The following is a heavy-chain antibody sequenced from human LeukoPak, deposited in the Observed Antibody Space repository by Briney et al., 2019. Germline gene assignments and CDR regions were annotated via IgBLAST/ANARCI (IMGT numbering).Heavy chain of an antibody. J-gene: IGHJ4*02. CDR1: GGSISSSSYY. CDR3: ARDAYCSSTSCYFVGFDY. D-gene: IGHD2-2*01. CDR2: IYYSGST. Sequence: PSETLSLTCTVSGGSISSSSYYWGWIRQPPGKGLEWIGSIYYSGSTYYNPSLKSRVTISVDTSKNQFSLKLSSVTAADTAVYYCARDAYCSSTSCYFVGFDYWGQGTLVTVSS. V-gene: IGHV4-39*07.